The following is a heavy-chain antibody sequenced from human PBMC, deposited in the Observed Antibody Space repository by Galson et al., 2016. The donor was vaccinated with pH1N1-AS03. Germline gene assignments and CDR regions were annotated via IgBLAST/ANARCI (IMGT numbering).Heavy chain of an antibody. CDR3: ARSAAFGMRMWYVFEY. D-gene: IGHD3-3*02. CDR1: GFSLKDYG. CDR2: IGYDGTTK. V-gene: IGHV3-33*01. J-gene: IGHJ4*02. Sequence: SLRLSCAVSGFSLKDYGTHWVRQAPGKGLEWVAVIGYDGTTKYYADSVNGRFTISRDTSTNTLSLRMDSLIGEDTAMYYCARSAAFGMRMWYVFEYWGQGSMVTVSS.